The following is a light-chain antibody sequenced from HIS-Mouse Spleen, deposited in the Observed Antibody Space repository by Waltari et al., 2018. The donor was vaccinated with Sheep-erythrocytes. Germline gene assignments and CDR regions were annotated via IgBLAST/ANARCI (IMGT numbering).Light chain of an antibody. CDR3: CSYAGSYTVV. J-gene: IGLJ2*01. CDR1: SSDVGGYNY. V-gene: IGLV2-11*01. CDR2: DVS. Sequence: QSALTQPRSVSGSPGQSVTISCTGTSSDVGGYNYVSWYQQHPGKAPHLMIYDVSRRPEGVPDGFSGSKSGNTASLTISGLQAEDEADYYCCSYAGSYTVVFGGGTKLTVL.